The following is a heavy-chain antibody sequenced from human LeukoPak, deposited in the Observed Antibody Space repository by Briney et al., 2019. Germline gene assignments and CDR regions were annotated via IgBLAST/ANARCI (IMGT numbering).Heavy chain of an antibody. CDR2: INPNSGGT. J-gene: IGHJ4*02. V-gene: IGHV1-2*02. CDR3: ARVLARYGNLDY. Sequence: GASVKVSCKAPGYTFTDYYIHWVRQAPGQGLEWMGWINPNSGGTNYTQKFQGRVTMTRDTSISTAYLELNRLTSDDTAVYYCARVLARYGNLDYWGQGILVTVSS. CDR1: GYTFTDYY. D-gene: IGHD1-14*01.